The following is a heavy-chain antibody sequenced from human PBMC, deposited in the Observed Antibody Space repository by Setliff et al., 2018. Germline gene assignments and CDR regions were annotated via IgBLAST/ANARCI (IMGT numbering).Heavy chain of an antibody. CDR3: ARDSSHFIRVLDS. CDR1: GFTFSAST. Sequence: GGSLRLSCAASGFTFSASTMNWVRQAPGKGLEWVSSISGSSSNFIYYADSVKGRFTISRDNAKNSRFLQMDNLRAEDTAQYFCARDSSHFIRVLDSWGQGTLVTVSS. D-gene: IGHD3-10*01. J-gene: IGHJ4*02. V-gene: IGHV3-21*01. CDR2: ISGSSSNFI.